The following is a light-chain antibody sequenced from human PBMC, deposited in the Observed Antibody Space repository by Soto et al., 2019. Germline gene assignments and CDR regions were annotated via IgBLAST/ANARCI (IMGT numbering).Light chain of an antibody. CDR3: HQSYSTLFT. CDR1: QSISSY. J-gene: IGKJ4*01. V-gene: IGKV1-39*01. Sequence: DIQMNQSPSSLSASVGDRVTITCRASQSISSYLNWYQQKPGKDPKLLIYAASSSQSGVPSRFSGSAAGTDFTLTICSLQPEDFATYYYHQSYSTLFTCGGGTKVEIK. CDR2: AAS.